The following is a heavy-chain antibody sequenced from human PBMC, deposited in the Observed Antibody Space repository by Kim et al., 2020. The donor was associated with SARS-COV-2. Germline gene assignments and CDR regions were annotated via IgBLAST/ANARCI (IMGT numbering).Heavy chain of an antibody. CDR2: ITGSGPTK. Sequence: GGSLRLSCAASGFTFNTYAMTWVRQAPGKGLEWVSGITGSGPTKYYADSVKGRFTISRDNSETTLYLQMDSLRAEDTAIYYCAKAGTYDILTSYQRFFDSWGQGTMVTVTS. J-gene: IGHJ4*02. CDR1: GFTFNTYA. CDR3: AKAGTYDILTSYQRFFDS. D-gene: IGHD3-9*01. V-gene: IGHV3-23*01.